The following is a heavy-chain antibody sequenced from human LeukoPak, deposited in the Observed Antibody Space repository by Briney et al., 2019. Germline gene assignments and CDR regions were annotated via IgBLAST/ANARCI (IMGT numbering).Heavy chain of an antibody. CDR2: IYYSGST. CDR3: ARRRVNSSSWETRSDAFDI. J-gene: IGHJ3*02. D-gene: IGHD6-13*01. Sequence: PSETLSLTCTVSGGSISSSSYYWGWIRQPPGKGLEWIGSIYYSGSTYYNPSLKSRVTISVDTSKNQFSLKLSSVTAADTAVYYCARRRVNSSSWETRSDAFDIWGQGTMVTVSS. CDR1: GGSISSSSYY. V-gene: IGHV4-39*01.